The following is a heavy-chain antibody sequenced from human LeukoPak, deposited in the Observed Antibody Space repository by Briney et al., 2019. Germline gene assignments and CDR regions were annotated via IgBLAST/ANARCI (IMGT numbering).Heavy chain of an antibody. Sequence: SETLSLTCAVYGGSFSGYYWSWVRQPPGKGLEWIGGINHSGSTNYNPSLKSRVTISVDTSKNQFSLKLSSVTAADTAVYYCARILGDFWSGYYLAFDYWGQGTVVTVSS. V-gene: IGHV4-34*01. CDR2: INHSGST. CDR3: ARILGDFWSGYYLAFDY. D-gene: IGHD3-3*01. J-gene: IGHJ4*02. CDR1: GGSFSGYY.